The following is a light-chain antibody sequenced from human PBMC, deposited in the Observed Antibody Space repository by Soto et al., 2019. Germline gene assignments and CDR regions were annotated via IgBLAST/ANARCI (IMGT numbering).Light chain of an antibody. CDR3: SSYSTTSSPHVL. CDR2: EVT. V-gene: IGLV2-14*01. CDR1: RSDVGRYNY. J-gene: IGLJ2*01. Sequence: QSVLTQPASVSGSPGQSITISCTGTRSDVGRYNYVSWYQQHPNKAPKLIIFEVTSRPSGVSARFSGSKSGNTASLTISGLHAEDEADYFCSSYSTTSSPHVLFGGGTKVTVL.